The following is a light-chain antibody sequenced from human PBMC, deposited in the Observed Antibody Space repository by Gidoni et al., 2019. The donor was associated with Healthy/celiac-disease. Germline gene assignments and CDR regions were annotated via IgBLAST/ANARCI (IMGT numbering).Light chain of an antibody. CDR1: QSISSY. Sequence: DIQMPQSPSSLSASVGDRVTITCRASQSISSYLNWYQQKPGEAPKLLIYAASSLQSGVPSRFSGSGSGTDFTLTISSLQPEDFATYYCQQSYSTPPTFGQGTKVEIK. J-gene: IGKJ1*01. CDR2: AAS. CDR3: QQSYSTPPT. V-gene: IGKV1-39*01.